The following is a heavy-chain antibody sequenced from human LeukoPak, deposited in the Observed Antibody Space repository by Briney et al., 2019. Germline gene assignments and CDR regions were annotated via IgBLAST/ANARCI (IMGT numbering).Heavy chain of an antibody. Sequence: SGTLSLTCAVSGGSISSSNWWSWVRQPPGKGLEWIGEIYHGGSTNYNPSLKSRVTISVDKSKNQFSLKLSSVTAADTAVYYCARTRDSSGWYGLDAFDIWGQGTMVTVSS. V-gene: IGHV4-4*02. J-gene: IGHJ3*02. CDR1: GGSISSSNW. D-gene: IGHD6-19*01. CDR2: IYHGGST. CDR3: ARTRDSSGWYGLDAFDI.